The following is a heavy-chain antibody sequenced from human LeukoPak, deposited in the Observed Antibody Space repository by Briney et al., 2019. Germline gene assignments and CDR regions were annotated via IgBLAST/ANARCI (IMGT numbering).Heavy chain of an antibody. V-gene: IGHV3-48*01. J-gene: IGHJ4*02. CDR1: GFTFSSYS. CDR3: ARRIRISYGSGKISYYFDY. D-gene: IGHD3-10*01. CDR2: ISRSSSTI. Sequence: GGSLRLSCAASGFTFSSYSMNWVRQAPGKGLEWVSYISRSSSTIYYGDSVKGRFTISRDNAKNSLYLQMNSLRAEDTAVYYCARRIRISYGSGKISYYFDYWGQGTLVTVSS.